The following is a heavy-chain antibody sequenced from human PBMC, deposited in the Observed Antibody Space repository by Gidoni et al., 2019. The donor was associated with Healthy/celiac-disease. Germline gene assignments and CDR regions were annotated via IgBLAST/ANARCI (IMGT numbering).Heavy chain of an antibody. Sequence: QVQLQQWGAGLLKPSETLSLTCAVYGGSFGGYYWSWIRQPPGKGLEWIGEINHSGSTNYNPSLKSRVTISVDTSKNQFSLKLSSVTAADTAVYYCARLDRWDAFDIWGQGTMVTVSS. J-gene: IGHJ3*02. D-gene: IGHD1-1*01. CDR2: INHSGST. CDR3: ARLDRWDAFDI. V-gene: IGHV4-34*01. CDR1: GGSFGGYY.